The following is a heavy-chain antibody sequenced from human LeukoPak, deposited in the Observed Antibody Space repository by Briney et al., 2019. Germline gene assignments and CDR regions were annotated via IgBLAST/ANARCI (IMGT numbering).Heavy chain of an antibody. D-gene: IGHD1-26*01. CDR2: ISGSGGST. Sequence: GGSLRLSCAASGFTFSSYGMSWVRQAPGKGLEWVSAISGSGGSTYYADSVKGRFTISRDNSKNTLYLQMNSLRAEDAAVYYCAKDIVGAPGYWGQGTLVTVSS. J-gene: IGHJ4*02. V-gene: IGHV3-23*01. CDR1: GFTFSSYG. CDR3: AKDIVGAPGY.